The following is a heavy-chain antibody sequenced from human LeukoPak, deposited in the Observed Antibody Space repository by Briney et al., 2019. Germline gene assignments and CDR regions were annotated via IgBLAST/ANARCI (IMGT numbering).Heavy chain of an antibody. J-gene: IGHJ4*02. CDR3: ARFGDSSGYYYDPLDY. CDR2: ISAYNGNT. V-gene: IGHV1-18*01. Sequence: ASVKVSCKASGYTFTSYGISWVRQAPGQGLEWMRWISAYNGNTNYAQKLQGRVTMTTDTSTSTAYMELRSLRSDDTAVYYCARFGDSSGYYYDPLDYWGQGTLVTVSS. CDR1: GYTFTSYG. D-gene: IGHD3-22*01.